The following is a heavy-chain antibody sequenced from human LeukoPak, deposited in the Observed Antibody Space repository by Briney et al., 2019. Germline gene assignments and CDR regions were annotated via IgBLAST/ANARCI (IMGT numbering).Heavy chain of an antibody. V-gene: IGHV4-38-2*02. Sequence: SETLSLTRTVSGYSISSGYYWGWIRQPPGKGLEWIGSIYHSGSTYYNPSLKSRVTISVDTSKNQFSLKLSSVTAADTAVYYCARVYGSGSYLPPYNWFDPWGQGTLVTVSS. J-gene: IGHJ5*02. D-gene: IGHD3-10*01. CDR3: ARVYGSGSYLPPYNWFDP. CDR1: GYSISSGYY. CDR2: IYHSGST.